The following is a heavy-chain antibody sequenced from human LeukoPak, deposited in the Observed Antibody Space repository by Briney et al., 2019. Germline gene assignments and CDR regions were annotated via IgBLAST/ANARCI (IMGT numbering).Heavy chain of an antibody. CDR1: GFTFSSYA. CDR2: ISGSGGST. V-gene: IGHV3-23*01. D-gene: IGHD3-22*01. CDR3: AKALPPFRHDSSGYYLPHHY. Sequence: GGSLRLSCAASGFTFSSYAMSWVRQAPGKGLEWVSAISGSGGSTYYADSVKGRFTISRDNSKNTLYLQMNSLRAEDTAVYYCAKALPPFRHDSSGYYLPHHYWGQGTLVTVSS. J-gene: IGHJ4*02.